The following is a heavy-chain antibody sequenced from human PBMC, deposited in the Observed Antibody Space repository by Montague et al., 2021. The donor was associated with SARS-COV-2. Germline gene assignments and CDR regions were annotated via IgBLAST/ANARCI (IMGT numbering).Heavy chain of an antibody. D-gene: IGHD1-26*01. CDR3: AREYSLSWHYFEF. V-gene: IGHV3-30*04. CDR2: ISPDGSNR. J-gene: IGHJ4*02. Sequence: SLRLSCAASGFPFSTFAMHWVRRAPGKGLEWVAVISPDGSNRNYADSVKGRFTSSRDNSNDTLYLEMNSLRAEDTAVYYCAREYSLSWHYFEFWGQGILVTVSS. CDR1: GFPFSTFA.